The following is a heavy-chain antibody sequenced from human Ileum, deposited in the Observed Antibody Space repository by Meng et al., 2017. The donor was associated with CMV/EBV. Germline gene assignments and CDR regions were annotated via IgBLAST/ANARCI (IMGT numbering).Heavy chain of an antibody. D-gene: IGHD3-10*01. CDR2: IYTSGRT. CDR3: ARRVRELRETTWENWLDP. J-gene: IGHJ5*02. V-gene: IGHV4-4*07. Sequence: QLQESASVLVMPSWPPSLTCTVSGGVSSSDSWNWIRQPAGKGLEWLGRIYTSGRTNYNPSLETRVTLSVDTSKNHFSLKLNSVTASDTAVYYCARRVRELRETTWENWLDPWGQGILVTVSS. CDR1: GGVSSSDS.